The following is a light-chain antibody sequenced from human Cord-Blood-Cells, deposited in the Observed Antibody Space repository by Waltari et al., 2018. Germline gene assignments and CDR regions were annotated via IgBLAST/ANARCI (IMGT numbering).Light chain of an antibody. CDR3: SSYAGSNNFVV. Sequence: QSALTQPPSASGSPGPSVTISCTGTSSDVGGYNYVSWYQQPPGKAPKPMIYEVSKRPSGGPDRFSGSKSGNTASLTVSGLQAEDEADYYCSSYAGSNNFVVFGGGTKLTVL. CDR1: SSDVGGYNY. J-gene: IGLJ2*01. CDR2: EVS. V-gene: IGLV2-8*01.